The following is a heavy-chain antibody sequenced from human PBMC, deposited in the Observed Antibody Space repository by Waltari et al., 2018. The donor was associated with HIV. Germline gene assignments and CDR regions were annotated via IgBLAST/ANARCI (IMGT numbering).Heavy chain of an antibody. Sequence: QAQLVQSGAETKKPGSSVPVSCPASGGAFDTFAFTWVRQAPGQGLAWLGGTAPFFGVIYAQDFNGRVTITSNPSTRTVFLELGGLRPDDTAVYFCAKSDFTELVRGQKAFDVWGQGT. CDR1: GGAFDTFA. D-gene: IGHD1-26*01. CDR3: AKSDFTELVRGQKAFDV. J-gene: IGHJ3*01. V-gene: IGHV1-69*19. CDR2: TAPFFGV.